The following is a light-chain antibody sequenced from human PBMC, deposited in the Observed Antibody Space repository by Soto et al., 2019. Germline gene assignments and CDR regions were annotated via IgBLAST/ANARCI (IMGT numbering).Light chain of an antibody. Sequence: EIVLTQSPATLSLSPGERATLSCGASQSVSSSSLAWYQQRPGLAPRLLIYDASSRATGIPDRFSGSGSGTDYTLSISRLEPEDFAVYYCQQYGSSPTFGGGTKVDIK. CDR2: DAS. V-gene: IGKV3D-20*01. CDR1: QSVSSSS. CDR3: QQYGSSPT. J-gene: IGKJ4*01.